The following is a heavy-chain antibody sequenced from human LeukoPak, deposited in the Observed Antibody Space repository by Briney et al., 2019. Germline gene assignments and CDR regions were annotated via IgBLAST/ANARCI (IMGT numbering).Heavy chain of an antibody. V-gene: IGHV4-59*01. D-gene: IGHD4-17*01. CDR3: ARMTTVTTYDWFDP. J-gene: IGHJ5*02. CDR2: IYYSGST. Sequence: SETLSLTCTVSGGSISSYYWSWIRQPPGKGLEWIGYIYYSGSTNYNPSLKSRATISVDTSKNQFSLKLSSVTAADTAVYYCARMTTVTTYDWFDPWGQGTLVTVSS. CDR1: GGSISSYY.